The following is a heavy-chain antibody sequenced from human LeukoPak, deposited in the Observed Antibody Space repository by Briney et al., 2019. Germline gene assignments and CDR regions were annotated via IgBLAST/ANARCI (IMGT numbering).Heavy chain of an antibody. V-gene: IGHV3-30*18. Sequence: GGSLRLSCAASGFILNNYGVHWVRQAPGKGLEWVAVISYDGRYTYYADSVKGRFTISRDNSKNTLYLQMNSLRAEDTAVYYCAKDLFGYYYGSGSSPFDSWGQGTLVTVSS. CDR1: GFILNNYG. J-gene: IGHJ4*02. CDR3: AKDLFGYYYGSGSSPFDS. CDR2: ISYDGRYT. D-gene: IGHD3-10*01.